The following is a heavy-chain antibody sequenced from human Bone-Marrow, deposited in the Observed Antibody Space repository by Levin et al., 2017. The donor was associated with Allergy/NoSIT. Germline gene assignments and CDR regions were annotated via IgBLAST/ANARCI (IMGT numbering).Heavy chain of an antibody. CDR2: ISWNSGRI. V-gene: IGHV3-9*01. D-gene: IGHD3-22*01. Sequence: PGGSLRLSCAAHGFTFDDYAMVWVRQGPGKGLEWVSGISWNSGRITYAASVKGRFTISRDNAKNSLYLQMNSLRVEDTALYYCVKVASSGSRGYEWFDCWGQGTLVTVSS. CDR1: GFTFDDYA. J-gene: IGHJ5*01. CDR3: VKVASSGSRGYEWFDC.